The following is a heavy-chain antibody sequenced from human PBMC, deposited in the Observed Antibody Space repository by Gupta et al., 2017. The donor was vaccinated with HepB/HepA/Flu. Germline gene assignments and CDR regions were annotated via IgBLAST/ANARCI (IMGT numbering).Heavy chain of an antibody. CDR2: SSDTGRTI. V-gene: IGHV3-11*01. J-gene: IGHJ4*02. CDR1: GFTFSDYY. CDR3: ETDYGDPTD. D-gene: IGHD4-17*01. Sequence: QVQLVESGGGLVKPGGSLRLSCAASGFTFSDYYMTWIRQAPGKGLEYISYSSDTGRTISYADSVKGRFTISRDNAKNSLYLPMNSLGVEETAIYYCETDYGDPTDWGQGTRVTVSS.